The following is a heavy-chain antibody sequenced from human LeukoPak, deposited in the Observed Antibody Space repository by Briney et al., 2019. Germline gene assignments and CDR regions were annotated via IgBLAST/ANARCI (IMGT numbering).Heavy chain of an antibody. CDR1: GFTFSSYW. J-gene: IGHJ6*02. Sequence: PGGSLRLSCAASGFTFSSYWMSWVRQAPGKGLEGVANIKQDGSEKYYVDSVKGRFTISRDNAKKSLYLQMNSLRAEDTAVYYCARYSSYYYYGMDVWGQGTTVTVSS. V-gene: IGHV3-7*01. CDR3: ARYSSYYYYGMDV. D-gene: IGHD2-21*01. CDR2: IKQDGSEK.